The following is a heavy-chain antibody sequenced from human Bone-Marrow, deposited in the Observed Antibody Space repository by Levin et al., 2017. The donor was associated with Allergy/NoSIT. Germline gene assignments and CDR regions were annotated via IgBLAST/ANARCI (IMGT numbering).Heavy chain of an antibody. CDR2: ISDDGKTQ. CDR3: ARARPIVNVAVVAATASPFYYFGMDV. V-gene: IGHV3-30*04. Sequence: GGSLRLSCAASGFNFSSYAMHWVRQAPGKGLEWVAVISDDGKTQEYVESVKGRISVSRDKSTNTLYLQMDSLRPEDTAMYYCARARPIVNVAVVAATASPFYYFGMDVWGQGTTVTVSS. J-gene: IGHJ6*02. CDR1: GFNFSSYA. D-gene: IGHD2-15*01.